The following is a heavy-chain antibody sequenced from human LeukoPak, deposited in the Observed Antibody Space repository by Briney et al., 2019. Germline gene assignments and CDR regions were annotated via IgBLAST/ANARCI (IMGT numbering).Heavy chain of an antibody. D-gene: IGHD7-27*01. CDR3: ARDLNWGFDY. J-gene: IGHJ4*02. Sequence: GGSLRLSCAASGFTFSSYSMNWVRQAPGKGLEWVSYISSSSSTIYYADSLKGRFTISRDNAKNSLYLQMNSLRAEDTAVYYCARDLNWGFDYWGQGTLVTVSS. CDR2: ISSSSSTI. CDR1: GFTFSSYS. V-gene: IGHV3-48*04.